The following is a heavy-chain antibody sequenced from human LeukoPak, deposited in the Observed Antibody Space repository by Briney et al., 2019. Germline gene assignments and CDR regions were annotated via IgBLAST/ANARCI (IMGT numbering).Heavy chain of an antibody. D-gene: IGHD3-10*01. CDR2: STRNDAI. CDR3: ASGTYYSGSGPGNWFDP. CDR1: GFSFSEYY. V-gene: IGHV3-11*01. J-gene: IGHJ5*02. Sequence: GWALTLACTASGFSFSEYYMNWIRQSPGKGLELVSHSTRNDAIEYEDSVRGRFTISRDNANTLLYLQMDSLRPEDTAVYYCASGTYYSGSGPGNWFDPWGHGTLVTVSS.